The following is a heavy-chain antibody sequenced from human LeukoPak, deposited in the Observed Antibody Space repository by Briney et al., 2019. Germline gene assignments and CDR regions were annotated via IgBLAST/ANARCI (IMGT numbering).Heavy chain of an antibody. CDR2: IRYDGSNK. CDR1: GFTFSSYG. J-gene: IGHJ4*02. V-gene: IGHV3-30*02. D-gene: IGHD5-24*01. Sequence: HPGRSLRLSCAASGFTFSSYGMHWVRQAPGKGLEWVAFIRYDGSNKYYADSVKGRFTISRDNSKNTLYLQMNSLRAEDTAVYYCAKDRRWLQLFDYWGQGTLVTVSS. CDR3: AKDRRWLQLFDY.